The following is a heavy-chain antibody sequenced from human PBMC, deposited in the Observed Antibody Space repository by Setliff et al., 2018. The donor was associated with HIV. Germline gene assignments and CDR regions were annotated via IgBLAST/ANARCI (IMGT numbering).Heavy chain of an antibody. Sequence: SVKVSCKASGGTFSLYAINWVRQAPGQGLEWMGGIIPIFNTANYAQKFQGRVTITADGSTSTAYMELSSLRSEDTAVYYCARATNYYDSSGYYDYWGQGTLVTVSS. V-gene: IGHV1-69*13. D-gene: IGHD3-22*01. CDR1: GGTFSLYA. J-gene: IGHJ4*02. CDR2: IIPIFNTA. CDR3: ARATNYYDSSGYYDY.